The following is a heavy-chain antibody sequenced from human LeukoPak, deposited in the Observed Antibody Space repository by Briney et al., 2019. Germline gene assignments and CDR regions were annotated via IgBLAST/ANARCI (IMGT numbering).Heavy chain of an antibody. J-gene: IGHJ4*02. V-gene: IGHV3-48*01. CDR2: ISSSSSTI. CDR1: GFTFSSYS. Sequence: GGSLRLSCAASGFTFSSYSMNWVRQAPGKGLEWVSYISSSSSTIYYADSVKGRFTISRDNAKNSLYLQMNSLRAEDTAVYYCARYGGDSFYDFWSGSKTGFDYWGQRTLVTVSS. D-gene: IGHD3-3*01. CDR3: ARYGGDSFYDFWSGSKTGFDY.